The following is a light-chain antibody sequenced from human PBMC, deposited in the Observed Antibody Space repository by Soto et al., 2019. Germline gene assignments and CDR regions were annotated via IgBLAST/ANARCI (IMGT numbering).Light chain of an antibody. CDR3: MQGTQWPIT. CDR1: QSLLHSDGIAY. V-gene: IGKV2-30*02. Sequence: DVLMTQSPLSLPVTLGQPASISCRSNQSLLHSDGIAYFSWFQQRPGRSPRRLIYKVSNRDSGAPARFSGSGSGTDLALKISRVEAEDVGVYYCMQGTQWPITFGQGTRLEIX. CDR2: KVS. J-gene: IGKJ5*01.